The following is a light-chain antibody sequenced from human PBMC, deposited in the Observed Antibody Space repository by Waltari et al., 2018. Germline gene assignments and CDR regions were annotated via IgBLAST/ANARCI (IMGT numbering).Light chain of an antibody. V-gene: IGKV1-8*01. J-gene: IGKJ3*01. Sequence: AIRMTQSPSSFSASTGDRVTITCRASQGISSYLAWYKQTPGKAPTLLIYAASTLQSWVPSRFSGSGSGTDFTLTISCLQSEDFATYYCQQYYSYPFTFGPGTKVDIK. CDR3: QQYYSYPFT. CDR2: AAS. CDR1: QGISSY.